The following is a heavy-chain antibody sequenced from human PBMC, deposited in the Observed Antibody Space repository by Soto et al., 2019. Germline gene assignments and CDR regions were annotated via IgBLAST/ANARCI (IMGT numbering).Heavy chain of an antibody. CDR1: GYTLTEAP. CDR2: YDPEDDGT. D-gene: IGHD5-12*01. J-gene: IGHJ4*02. V-gene: IGHV1-24*01. CDR3: ATARDGYTPLGF. Sequence: QVQLVQSGAEVKKPGASVKVSCKVSGYTLTEAPIHWVRQAPGKGLEWMGAYDPEDDGTIYAQRFQGRLTMTEDTPTTTAYMELSGLGSEDTAVYDCATARDGYTPLGFWGLGTLGSVSS.